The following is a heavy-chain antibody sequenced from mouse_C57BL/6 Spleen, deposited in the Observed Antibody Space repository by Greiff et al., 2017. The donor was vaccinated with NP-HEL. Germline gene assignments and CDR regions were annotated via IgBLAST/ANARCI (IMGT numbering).Heavy chain of an antibody. J-gene: IGHJ3*01. Sequence: EVQLQQSGPELVKPGASVKLSCKASGYTFTDYNMHWVKQSHGQSLEWIGYINPYNGGTSYNQKFKGKATLTVNKSSSTAYMELRSLTSEDSADYYCTRGVRQGGLAYWGQGTLVTVSA. CDR3: TRGVRQGGLAY. CDR1: GYTFTDYN. D-gene: IGHD2-14*01. CDR2: INPYNGGT. V-gene: IGHV1-22*01.